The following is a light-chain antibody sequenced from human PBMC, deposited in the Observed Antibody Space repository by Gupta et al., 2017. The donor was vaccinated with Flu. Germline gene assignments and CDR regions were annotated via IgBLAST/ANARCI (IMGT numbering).Light chain of an antibody. CDR3: SSYTSSSTNYV. V-gene: IGLV2-14*01. CDR2: EVS. Sequence: ITTSCTGTSSDVGGYNYVSWYQQHPGKAPKLMIYEVSNRPSGVSNRFSGSKSGNTASLTISGLQAEDEADYYCSSYTSSSTNYVFGTGTKVTVL. CDR1: SSDVGGYNY. J-gene: IGLJ1*01.